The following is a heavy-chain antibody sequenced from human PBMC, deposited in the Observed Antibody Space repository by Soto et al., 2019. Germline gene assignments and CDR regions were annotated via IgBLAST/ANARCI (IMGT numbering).Heavy chain of an antibody. CDR2: ISWDGDTT. Sequence: EVHLVESGGVVVQPGGSLRLSCAASGFTFDDHNMHWVRQAPGQGLEWVSLISWDGDTTYYADSVKGRFTISRDNSKNSLYLQMKALTTEDTALYYCAYSPGDYLGQGTLVTVSS. CDR1: GFTFDDHN. D-gene: IGHD2-15*01. J-gene: IGHJ4*02. CDR3: AYSPGDY. V-gene: IGHV3-43*01.